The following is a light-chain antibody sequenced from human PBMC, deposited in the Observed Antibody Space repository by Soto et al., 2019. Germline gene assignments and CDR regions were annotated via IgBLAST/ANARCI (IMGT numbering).Light chain of an antibody. V-gene: IGKV1-5*01. J-gene: IGKJ1*01. CDR1: QSISTW. CDR2: DAS. CDR3: QQYNSDSPT. Sequence: DIQMTQSPSTLSASVGDRVTITCRASQSISTWLAWYQQKPGKAPKVLIYDASSLESGVPPRFSGSGSGTDFTLTIRSLQPDEFATYYCQQYNSDSPTFGQGTKVEIK.